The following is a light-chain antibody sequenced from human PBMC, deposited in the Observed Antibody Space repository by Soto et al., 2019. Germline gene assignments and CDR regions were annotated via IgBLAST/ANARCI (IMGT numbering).Light chain of an antibody. Sequence: QMTQSPSSLFASVGDRVTITCRASQSISSHLNWYQQKVGQTPRLLIYAASTLQSEVPPRFSGSGSGTEFTLTISGLQREDFATYYCQQSHSPPLTFGGGTKIQI. CDR2: AAS. CDR3: QQSHSPPLT. CDR1: QSISSH. J-gene: IGKJ4*01. V-gene: IGKV1-39*01.